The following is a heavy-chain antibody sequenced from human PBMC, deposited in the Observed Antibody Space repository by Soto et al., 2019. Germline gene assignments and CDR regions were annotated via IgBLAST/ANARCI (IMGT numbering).Heavy chain of an antibody. V-gene: IGHV5-51*01. Sequence: GESLKISCKGSGYSFTSYWIGWVRQMPGKGLEWMGIIYPGDSDTRYSPSLQGQVTISADKSISTAYLQWSSLKASDTAMYYCARRGGGYFDWLPPDYWGQGTLVTVSS. J-gene: IGHJ4*02. D-gene: IGHD3-9*01. CDR3: ARRGGGYFDWLPPDY. CDR1: GYSFTSYW. CDR2: IYPGDSDT.